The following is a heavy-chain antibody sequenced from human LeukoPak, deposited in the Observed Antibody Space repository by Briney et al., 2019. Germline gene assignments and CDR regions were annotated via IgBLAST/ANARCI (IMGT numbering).Heavy chain of an antibody. V-gene: IGHV3-21*01. CDR2: ITSTGTYI. CDR3: ARVAGGKFHLDY. Sequence: PGGSLRLSCAASGFAFITYSMNWVRQAPGKGLEWISSITSTGTYIYYADSVKGRFTISIDNAKNSLYLQMNSLRAEETAVYFCARVAGGKFHLDYSGQGTQVTVSS. CDR1: GFAFITYS. D-gene: IGHD6-13*01. J-gene: IGHJ4*02.